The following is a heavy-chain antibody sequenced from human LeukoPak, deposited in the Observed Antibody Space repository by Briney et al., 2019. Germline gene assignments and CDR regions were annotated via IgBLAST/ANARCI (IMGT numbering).Heavy chain of an antibody. CDR2: IYPGDSDT. Sequence: KYGESLKISCKGSGYSFTSYWVGWVRQMPGKGLEWMGIIYPGDSDTRYSPSFQGQVTISADKSISTAYLQWSSLKASDTAMYYCARSPRPPGYSSGWLYVDYWGQGTLVTVSS. CDR3: ARSPRPPGYSSGWLYVDY. J-gene: IGHJ4*02. CDR1: GYSFTSYW. V-gene: IGHV5-51*01. D-gene: IGHD6-19*01.